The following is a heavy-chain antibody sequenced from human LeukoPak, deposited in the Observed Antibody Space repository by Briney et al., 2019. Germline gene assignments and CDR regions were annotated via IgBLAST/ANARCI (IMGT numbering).Heavy chain of an antibody. CDR2: INPNSGGT. D-gene: IGHD2-2*03. J-gene: IGHJ5*02. CDR3: AREVIGYCISTSCYRASFDWFDP. V-gene: IGHV1-2*02. CDR1: GYTFTGYY. Sequence: GASVKVSCKASGYTFTGYYMHWVRQAPGQGLEWMGWINPNSGGTNYAQKFQGRVTMTRDTSISTAYVELSRLRSDDTAVYYCAREVIGYCISTSCYRASFDWFDPWGQGTLVTVSS.